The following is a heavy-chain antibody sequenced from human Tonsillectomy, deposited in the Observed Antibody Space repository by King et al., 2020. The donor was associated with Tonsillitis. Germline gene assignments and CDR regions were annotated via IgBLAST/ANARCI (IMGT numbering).Heavy chain of an antibody. Sequence: VQLVESGGGLIQPGGSLRLSCAASGFTFSSYGMNWVRQAPGKGLEWVSYISSSSSNTYYADSVKGRFTISRDNAKNSLYLQMNSLKAEDTAVYYCASYRQTVTSCYSWGRGTLVTVSS. CDR1: GFTFSSYG. V-gene: IGHV3-48*04. D-gene: IGHD4-17*01. CDR2: ISSSSSNT. J-gene: IGHJ4*02. CDR3: ASYRQTVTSCYS.